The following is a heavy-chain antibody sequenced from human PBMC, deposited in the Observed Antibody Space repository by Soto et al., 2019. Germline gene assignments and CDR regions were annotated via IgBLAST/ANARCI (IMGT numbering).Heavy chain of an antibody. CDR1: GFTFSSYA. Sequence: GSLILSCAASGFTFSSYAMSWVRQAPGKGLEWVSAISGSGGSTYYADSVNCRFTISRDNSKNTRYLQINSLRAEDTPVYNCAKNPRSHPYYCDYGAQEPWVTASS. V-gene: IGHV3-23*01. J-gene: IGHJ4*01. CDR2: ISGSGGST. CDR3: AKNPRSHPYYCDY. D-gene: IGHD3-10*01.